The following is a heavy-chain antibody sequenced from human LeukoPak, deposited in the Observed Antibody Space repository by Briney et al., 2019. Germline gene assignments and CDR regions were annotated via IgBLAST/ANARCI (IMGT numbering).Heavy chain of an antibody. D-gene: IGHD2-21*01. CDR1: GGTFSSYT. V-gene: IGHV1-69*04. Sequence: SVKVSCKASGGTFSSYTISWVRQAPGQGLEWMGRIIPILGIANYAQKFQGRVTITADKCTSTAYMELSSLRSEDTAVYYCARDRFGAYCGGDCQDAFDIWGQGTMVTVSS. CDR2: IIPILGIA. CDR3: ARDRFGAYCGGDCQDAFDI. J-gene: IGHJ3*02.